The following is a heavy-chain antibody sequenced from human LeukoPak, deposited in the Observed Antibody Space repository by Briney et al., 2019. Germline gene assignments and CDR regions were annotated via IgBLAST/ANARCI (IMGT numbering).Heavy chain of an antibody. CDR3: ARSKGSSWYGGGAFDI. Sequence: SETLSLTCTVSGGSISSYYWSWIRQPPGKGLEWIGYIYYSGSTNYNSSLKSRVTISVDTSKNQFSLKLSSVTAADTAVYYCARSKGSSWYGGGAFDIWGQGTMVTVSS. J-gene: IGHJ3*02. CDR2: IYYSGST. CDR1: GGSISSYY. D-gene: IGHD6-13*01. V-gene: IGHV4-59*01.